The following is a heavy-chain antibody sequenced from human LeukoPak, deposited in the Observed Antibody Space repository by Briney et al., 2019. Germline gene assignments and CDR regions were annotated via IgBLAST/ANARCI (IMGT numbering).Heavy chain of an antibody. CDR3: ARTGGVHFFDY. D-gene: IGHD3-16*01. CDR2: ISSSSYI. CDR1: GFTFSSYS. V-gene: IGHV3-21*01. J-gene: IGHJ4*02. Sequence: AGGSLRLSCAASGFTFSSYSMNWVRQAPGKGLEWVSSISSSSYIYYADSVKGRFTISRDNAKNSLYLQMNSLRAEDTAVYYCARTGGVHFFDYWGQGTLVTVSS.